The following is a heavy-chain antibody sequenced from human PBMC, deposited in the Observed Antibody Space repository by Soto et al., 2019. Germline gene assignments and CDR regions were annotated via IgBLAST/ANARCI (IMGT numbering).Heavy chain of an antibody. CDR3: AREGGDYQQLYWDSYYSGMGV. Sequence: GGSLRLSCAASGFTFSSYWMSWVRQAPGQGLERVATIKQDGSEKYYVDSVKGRFTISRDNAKNSLYLQMNSLRAEDTAVYYCAREGGDYQQLYWDSYYSGMGVWGQGTTVTDAS. CDR1: GFTFSSYW. CDR2: IKQDGSEK. J-gene: IGHJ6*01. V-gene: IGHV3-7*03. D-gene: IGHD2-2*02.